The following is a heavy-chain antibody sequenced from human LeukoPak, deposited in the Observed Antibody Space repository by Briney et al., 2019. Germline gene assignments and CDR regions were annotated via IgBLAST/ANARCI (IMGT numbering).Heavy chain of an antibody. Sequence: PSETLSLTCAVYGGSFSGYYWSWIRQPPGKGLEWIGEINHSGSTNYNPSLKGRVTISVDTSKNQFSLKLSSVTAADTAVYYCARDQAPYSSRFYYYYGMDVWGQGTTVTVSS. CDR1: GGSFSGYY. V-gene: IGHV4-34*01. CDR3: ARDQAPYSSRFYYYYGMDV. D-gene: IGHD6-13*01. CDR2: INHSGST. J-gene: IGHJ6*02.